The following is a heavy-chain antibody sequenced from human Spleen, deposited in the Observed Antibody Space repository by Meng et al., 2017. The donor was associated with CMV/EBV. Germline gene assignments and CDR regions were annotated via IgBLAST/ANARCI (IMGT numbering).Heavy chain of an antibody. D-gene: IGHD3-10*01. J-gene: IGHJ5*02. CDR2: ISSNSRNT. CDR3: ARDRWGFGEGAHWFDA. CDR1: GFNFSLSS. Sequence: GGSLRLSCTASGFNFSLSSMTWVRQAPGKGPEWVSYISSNSRNTYYADSVKGRFTISRDNARNSLFLQMSSLRAEDTAVYFCARDRWGFGEGAHWFDAWGQGILVTVSS. V-gene: IGHV3-48*04.